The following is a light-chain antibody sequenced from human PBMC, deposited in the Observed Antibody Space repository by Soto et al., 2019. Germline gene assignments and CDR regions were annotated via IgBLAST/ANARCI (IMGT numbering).Light chain of an antibody. J-gene: IGKJ4*01. Sequence: EIVLTQSPATLSLSPGERATVSCRASQSVSSHLAWYQQKRGQAPRLLIYDASSRASGIPARFSGGGSGTDFTLTISRLEPEDFAVYYCQQFSSYPLTFGGGTKVDIK. V-gene: IGKV3-11*01. CDR1: QSVSSH. CDR3: QQFSSYPLT. CDR2: DAS.